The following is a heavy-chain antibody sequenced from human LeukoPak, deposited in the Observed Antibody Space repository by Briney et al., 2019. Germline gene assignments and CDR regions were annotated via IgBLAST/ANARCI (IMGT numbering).Heavy chain of an antibody. CDR1: GFTYSSFA. D-gene: IGHD4-23*01. J-gene: IGHJ4*02. Sequence: TGGSLRLSCAASGFTYSSFAMSWVRQAPGKGLEWVSGISGSGGSTDYADSVKGRSTISRDKSKNTLYLQMNSLRAEDTAVYYCAKGTTVITLGNYLDYWGQGSLVTVSS. CDR3: AKGTTVITLGNYLDY. CDR2: ISGSGGST. V-gene: IGHV3-23*01.